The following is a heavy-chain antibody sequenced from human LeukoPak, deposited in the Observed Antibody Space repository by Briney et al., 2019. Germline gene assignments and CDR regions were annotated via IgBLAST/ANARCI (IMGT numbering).Heavy chain of an antibody. CDR1: GDSLSSNSVT. J-gene: IGHJ5*02. Sequence: SQTLSLTCALSGDSLSSNSVTWHWLRQSPSRCLEWLGRAYYRCTWYNDYAVSVRGRIPVNPDTSKNQSSLHLNSVTPEDTAVYYCARRLTQYDCFDPWGQGSLVTVSS. CDR3: ARRLTQYDCFDP. CDR2: AYYRCTWYN. D-gene: IGHD2-2*01. V-gene: IGHV6-1*01.